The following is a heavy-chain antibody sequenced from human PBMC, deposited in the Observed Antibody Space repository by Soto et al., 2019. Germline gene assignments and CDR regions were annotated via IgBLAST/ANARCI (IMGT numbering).Heavy chain of an antibody. CDR1: RYIFTAYF. J-gene: IGHJ5*02. Sequence: ASVKVSCKAPRYIFTAYFMHWVRQAPGQGLEWMGWINPNNGATHYGLSFQGRVTMTRDTSISTAYMELSSLRSDDTAVYYCAPHARGHRFDPGGQGTLVTVPS. V-gene: IGHV1-2*02. CDR2: INPNNGAT. CDR3: APHARGHRFDP.